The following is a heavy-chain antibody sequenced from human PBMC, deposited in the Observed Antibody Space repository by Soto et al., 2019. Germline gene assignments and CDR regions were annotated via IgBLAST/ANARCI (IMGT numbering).Heavy chain of an antibody. D-gene: IGHD1-7*01. CDR2: IYYTGKT. V-gene: IGHV4-31*02. J-gene: IGHJ5*02. Sequence: WTWIRQYPGKGLEWIGYIYYTGKTYYNPSLKSRVNMSADTSKNQFSLKLTSVTAADTAVYYCARDGHSNWNYFDPWGQGTLVTASS. CDR3: ARDGHSNWNYFDP.